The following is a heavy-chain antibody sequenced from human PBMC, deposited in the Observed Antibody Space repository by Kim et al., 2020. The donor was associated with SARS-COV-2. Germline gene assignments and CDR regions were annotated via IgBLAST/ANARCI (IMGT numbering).Heavy chain of an antibody. Sequence: ASVKVSCRASGYPFTNYDVAWVRQAGGQGLEWMGWVRPRDGDTAHAQKFKGRVTMTSDTSINTVYMELTSLTSEDTAVYFCARSLWLLGLYGMDVWGLGTTVIVSS. CDR1: GYPFTNYD. V-gene: IGHV1-8*01. D-gene: IGHD3-9*01. J-gene: IGHJ6*02. CDR3: ARSLWLLGLYGMDV. CDR2: VRPRDGDT.